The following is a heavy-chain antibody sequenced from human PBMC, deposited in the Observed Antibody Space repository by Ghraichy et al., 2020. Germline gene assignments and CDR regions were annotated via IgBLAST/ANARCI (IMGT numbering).Heavy chain of an antibody. Sequence: ASVKVSCRPSGYTFTGYYIHWVRQAPGQGLEWMGWINPDSGGTDYAQKFQGRVSMTRDTSITTAYMELISLRSDDTAVYYCARDRRGFIAAVTGSCSPGSCPLDYWGQGSLVTVSS. D-gene: IGHD2-15*01. V-gene: IGHV1-2*02. CDR3: ARDRRGFIAAVTGSCSPGSCPLDY. CDR1: GYTFTGYY. J-gene: IGHJ4*02. CDR2: INPDSGGT.